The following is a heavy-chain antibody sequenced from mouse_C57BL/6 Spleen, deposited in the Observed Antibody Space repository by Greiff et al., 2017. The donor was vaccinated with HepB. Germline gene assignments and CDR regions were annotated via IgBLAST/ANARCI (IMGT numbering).Heavy chain of an antibody. CDR1: GYTFTSYW. Sequence: QVQLQQPGAELVMPGASVKLSCKASGYTFTSYWMHWVKQRPGQGLEWIEEIDPSDSYTNYNQKFKGKSTLTVDKPSSTAYMQLSSLTSEDSAVYYCARRAQAFYYYAMDYWGQGTSVTVSS. J-gene: IGHJ4*01. D-gene: IGHD3-2*02. V-gene: IGHV1-69*01. CDR2: IDPSDSYT. CDR3: ARRAQAFYYYAMDY.